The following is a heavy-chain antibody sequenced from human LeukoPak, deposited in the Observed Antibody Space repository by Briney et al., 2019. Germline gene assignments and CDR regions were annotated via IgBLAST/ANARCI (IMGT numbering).Heavy chain of an antibody. CDR2: IYTSGST. J-gene: IGHJ4*02. CDR3: ARSDRPPYYFDY. CDR1: GGSVSSYY. V-gene: IGHV4-4*08. Sequence: PSEALSLTCTVSGGSVSSYYWSWIRQPPGKGLEGIGYIYTSGSTNYNPSLKRQVTISVDTSKNQFSLKLSPVTAADTAVYYWARSDRPPYYFDYWGQGTLVTVSS.